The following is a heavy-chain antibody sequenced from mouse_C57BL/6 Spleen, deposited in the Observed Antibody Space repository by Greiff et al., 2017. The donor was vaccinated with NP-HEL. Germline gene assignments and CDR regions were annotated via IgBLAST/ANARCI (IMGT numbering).Heavy chain of an antibody. D-gene: IGHD4-1*01. CDR3: GRQRNWENAMDY. V-gene: IGHV5-6*01. CDR2: ISSGGSYT. CDR1: GFTFSSYG. J-gene: IGHJ4*01. Sequence: EVQRVESGGDLVKPGGSLKLSCAASGFTFSSYGMSWVRQTPDKRLEWVATISSGGSYTYYPDSVKGRFTISRDNAKNTLYLQMSSLKSEDTAMYYCGRQRNWENAMDYWGQGTSVTVSS.